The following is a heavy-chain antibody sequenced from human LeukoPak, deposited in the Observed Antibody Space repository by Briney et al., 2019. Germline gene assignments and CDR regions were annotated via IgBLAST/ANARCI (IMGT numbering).Heavy chain of an antibody. CDR3: ARDKAAAVAFDI. Sequence: PSETLSLTCAVSGVAISRGGYAWNWIRQPPGKGLEWIGYIYYSGSTNYNPSLKSRVTISVDTSKNQFSLKLSSETAADTAVYYCARDKAAAVAFDIWGQGTMVTVSS. CDR2: IYYSGST. D-gene: IGHD6-13*01. CDR1: GVAISRGGYA. J-gene: IGHJ3*02. V-gene: IGHV4-61*08.